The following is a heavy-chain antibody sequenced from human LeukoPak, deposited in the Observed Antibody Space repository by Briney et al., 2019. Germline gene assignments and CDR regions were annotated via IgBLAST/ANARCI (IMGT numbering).Heavy chain of an antibody. CDR2: INWNGGST. CDR1: GFIFDDYG. Sequence: PGGSLRLSCAASGFIFDDYGMSWVRQAPGKGLEWVSGINWNGGSTGYADSVKGRFTISRDNAKNSLYLQMNSLRAEDTALYYCARDLRVFIDGSVLGYGMDVWGQGTTVTVSS. CDR3: ARDLRVFIDGSVLGYGMDV. V-gene: IGHV3-20*04. J-gene: IGHJ6*02. D-gene: IGHD3-10*01.